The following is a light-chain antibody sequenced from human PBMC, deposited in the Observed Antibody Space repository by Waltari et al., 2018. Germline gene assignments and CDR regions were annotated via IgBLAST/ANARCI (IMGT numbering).Light chain of an antibody. CDR1: SSDVGSYTY. Sequence: QSALTQPASVSGSPGQSITISCTGTSSDVGSYTYVSCYQQYPGTAPKVMIFHVSNRPSGVSDRFSGSKSANTASLTISGLQAEDEADYYCSSYTSSHTYVFGTGTKVTVL. CDR2: HVS. J-gene: IGLJ1*01. V-gene: IGLV2-14*03. CDR3: SSYTSSHTYV.